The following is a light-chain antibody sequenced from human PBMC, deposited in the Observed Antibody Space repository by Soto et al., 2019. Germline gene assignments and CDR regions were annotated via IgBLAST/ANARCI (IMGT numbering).Light chain of an antibody. J-gene: IGLJ1*01. CDR1: SSDVGSYNL. Sequence: QSALTQPASGSGSPGQSITISCTGTSSDVGSYNLVSWYQQYPGKAPKFLIYEDTKRPSGISNRFSGSKSGNTASLTISGLQAEDEADYYCCSYAGSNTLYVFGTGTKLTVL. V-gene: IGLV2-23*02. CDR3: CSYAGSNTLYV. CDR2: EDT.